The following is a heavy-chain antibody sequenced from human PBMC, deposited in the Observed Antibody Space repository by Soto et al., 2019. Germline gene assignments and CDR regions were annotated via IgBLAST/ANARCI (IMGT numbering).Heavy chain of an antibody. D-gene: IGHD6-19*01. CDR2: IIPVFGTA. CDR1: GGSLSNYG. CDR3: ARDPQGIAVDHSYYYGMDV. J-gene: IGHJ6*02. Sequence: GASVKVSCKASGGSLSNYGISWVRQAPGQGLEWMGGIIPVFGTANYAQKFQGRVTITADESTNIVYMDSLRVEDTAVYYCARDPQGIAVDHSYYYGMDVWGLGTTVTVSS. V-gene: IGHV1-69*13.